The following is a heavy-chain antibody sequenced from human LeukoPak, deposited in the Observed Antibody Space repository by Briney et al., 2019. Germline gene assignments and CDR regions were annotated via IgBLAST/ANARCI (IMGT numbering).Heavy chain of an antibody. CDR1: GGSISSYY. CDR3: ARGVVTAYFDY. J-gene: IGHJ4*02. V-gene: IGHV4-59*01. Sequence: SETLSLTCTVSGGSISSYYWSWIRQPPGKGLEWIGYIYYSGSTNYNPSLKSRVTISVDTSKNQSSLKLSSVTAADTAVYYCARGVVTAYFDYWGQGTLVTVSS. CDR2: IYYSGST. D-gene: IGHD2-21*02.